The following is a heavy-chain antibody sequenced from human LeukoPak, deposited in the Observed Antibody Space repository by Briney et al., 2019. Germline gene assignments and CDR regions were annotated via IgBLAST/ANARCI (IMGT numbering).Heavy chain of an antibody. Sequence: PGGSLRLSCAASGFTFSSYGMHWVRQAPGKGLEWVAFIRYDGSNKYYADSVKGRFTISRDNSKNTLYLQMNSLRAEDTALYLCARDLHVRSTSTVTTGGADSWGQGTPVTVSS. CDR2: IRYDGSNK. CDR3: ARDLHVRSTSTVTTGGADS. V-gene: IGHV3-30*02. CDR1: GFTFSSYG. J-gene: IGHJ4*02. D-gene: IGHD4-17*01.